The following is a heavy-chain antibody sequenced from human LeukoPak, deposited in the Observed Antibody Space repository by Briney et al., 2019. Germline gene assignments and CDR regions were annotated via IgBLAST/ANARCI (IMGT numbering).Heavy chain of an antibody. CDR2: IYTSGST. D-gene: IGHD3-22*01. Sequence: SETLSLTCTVSGGSISSGSYYWSWIRQPAGKGLEWIGRIYTSGSTNYNPSLKSRVTISVDTSKNQFSLKLSSVTAADTAVYYRARDLWKGYDISPVGYWGQGTLVTVSS. J-gene: IGHJ4*02. CDR3: ARDLWKGYDISPVGY. CDR1: GGSISSGSYY. V-gene: IGHV4-61*02.